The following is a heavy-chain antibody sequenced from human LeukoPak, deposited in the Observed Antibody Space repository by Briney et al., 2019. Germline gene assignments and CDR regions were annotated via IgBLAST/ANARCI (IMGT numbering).Heavy chain of an antibody. J-gene: IGHJ1*01. Sequence: SETLSLTCTVSGVSISSGGYYWSWIRQHPGKGLEWIGYIYYSGSTYYNPSLKSRVTISVDTSKNQFSLKLSSVTAADTAVYYCARGISLYFQHWGQGTLVTVSS. CDR3: ARGISLYFQH. CDR2: IYYSGST. V-gene: IGHV4-31*03. CDR1: GVSISSGGYY.